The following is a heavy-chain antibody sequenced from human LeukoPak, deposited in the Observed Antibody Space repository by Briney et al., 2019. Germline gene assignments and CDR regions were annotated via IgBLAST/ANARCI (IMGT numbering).Heavy chain of an antibody. Sequence: NSSETLSLTCTVSGGSINNYYWSWIRQPPGKGLEWIGYIYYRVSTNYNPSLKSRVTFSVDTSKNQFSLKLNSVTAADTAVYYCARGGDYGDLRYFDYWGQGTLVTVSS. CDR2: IYYRVST. J-gene: IGHJ4*02. D-gene: IGHD4-17*01. CDR3: ARGGDYGDLRYFDY. CDR1: GGSINNYY. V-gene: IGHV4-59*01.